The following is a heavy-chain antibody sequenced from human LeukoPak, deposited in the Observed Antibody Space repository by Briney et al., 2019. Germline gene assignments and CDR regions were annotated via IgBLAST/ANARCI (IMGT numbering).Heavy chain of an antibody. CDR2: IGGSGTKT. CDR1: GFTFTKYA. Sequence: GGSLRLSCAASGFTFTKYAMSWVRQAAGKGLEWVSAIGGSGTKTFYAESVKGRFTISRDNAKNSLYLQMNSLRAEDTAVYYCAKLRDGYNPFDYWGQGTLVTVSS. V-gene: IGHV3-23*01. D-gene: IGHD5-24*01. J-gene: IGHJ4*02. CDR3: AKLRDGYNPFDY.